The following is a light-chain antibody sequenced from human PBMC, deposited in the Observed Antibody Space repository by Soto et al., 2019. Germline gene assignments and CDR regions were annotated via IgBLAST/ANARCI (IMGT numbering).Light chain of an antibody. CDR2: EVS. V-gene: IGLV2-14*01. J-gene: IGLJ1*01. Sequence: QSVLTQPASVSGSPGQSITISCTGTSSDVGGYNYVSWYQQHPGKAPKLMIYEVSNRPSGVSNRFSGSKSGNTASLTISGLQAEDEADYYCCSYVGGYSYVFGSGTKSPS. CDR1: SSDVGGYNY. CDR3: CSYVGGYSYV.